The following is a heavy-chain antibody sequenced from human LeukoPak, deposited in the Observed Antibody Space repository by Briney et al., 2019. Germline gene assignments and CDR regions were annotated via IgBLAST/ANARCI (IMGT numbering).Heavy chain of an antibody. D-gene: IGHD3-9*01. CDR3: ARDSSTLGYDILTGYDY. V-gene: IGHV3-48*01. Sequence: GGSLRLSCAASGFTFSSYAMNWVRQAPGKGLEWVSYISSSSSTIYYADSVKGRFTISRDNAKNSLYLQMNSLRAEDTAVYYCARDSSTLGYDILTGYDYWGQGTLVTVSS. CDR1: GFTFSSYA. J-gene: IGHJ4*02. CDR2: ISSSSSTI.